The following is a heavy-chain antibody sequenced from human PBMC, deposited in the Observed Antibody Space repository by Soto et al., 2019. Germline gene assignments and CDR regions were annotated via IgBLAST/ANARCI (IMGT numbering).Heavy chain of an antibody. Sequence: SETLSLTSTFSGCSISSPYWSWIRQPPGKGLEWIGHIHKTGNTNYNPSLKSRVTISGDTSKNQFSLNLSSVTAADTAVYYCASGYCSSTSCLDYWGQGTLVTVSS. D-gene: IGHD2-2*03. CDR1: GCSISSPY. V-gene: IGHV4-59*11. CDR3: ASGYCSSTSCLDY. CDR2: IHKTGNT. J-gene: IGHJ4*02.